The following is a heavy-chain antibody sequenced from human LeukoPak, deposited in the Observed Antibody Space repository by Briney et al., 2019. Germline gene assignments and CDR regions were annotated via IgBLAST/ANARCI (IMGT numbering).Heavy chain of an antibody. CDR3: AKIYCSGGSCYWTNYYYYGMDV. V-gene: IGHV3-53*01. CDR1: GFTFSNNY. Sequence: GGSLRLSCAASGFTFSNNYMSWVHQAPGKGLEWVSVIYSGGSTYYADSVKGRFTISRDNSKNTLYLQMNSLRAEDTAVHYCAKIYCSGGSCYWTNYYYYGMDVWGQGTTVTVSS. D-gene: IGHD2-15*01. J-gene: IGHJ6*02. CDR2: IYSGGST.